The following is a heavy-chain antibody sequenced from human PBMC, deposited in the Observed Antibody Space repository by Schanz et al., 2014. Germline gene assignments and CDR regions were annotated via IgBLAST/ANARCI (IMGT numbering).Heavy chain of an antibody. CDR2: IYSGGST. J-gene: IGHJ5*02. D-gene: IGHD6-13*01. Sequence: EVQLVESGGGLVQPGGSLRLSCAASGFTFTNYWMTWVRQAPGKGLEWVSIIYSGGSTFYADSVKGRFTISRDNSKNTLYLQMNSLRAEDTAVYYCARGGGAAASTWGQGTLVTVSS. CDR3: ARGGGAAAST. V-gene: IGHV3-66*01. CDR1: GFTFTNYW.